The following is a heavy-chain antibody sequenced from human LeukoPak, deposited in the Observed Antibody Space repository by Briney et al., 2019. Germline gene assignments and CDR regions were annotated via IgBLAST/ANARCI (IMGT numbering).Heavy chain of an antibody. V-gene: IGHV3-30-3*01. CDR3: ARATKKGTGYSSGWSIYYYYGMDV. CDR1: GFVVTANY. CDR2: ISYDGSNK. D-gene: IGHD6-19*01. J-gene: IGHJ6*02. Sequence: GGSLRLSCAGSGFVVTANYLAWARQAPSKGLEWVAVISYDGSNKYYADSVKGRFTISRDNSKNTLYLQMNSLRAEDTAVYYCARATKKGTGYSSGWSIYYYYGMDVWGQGTTVTVSS.